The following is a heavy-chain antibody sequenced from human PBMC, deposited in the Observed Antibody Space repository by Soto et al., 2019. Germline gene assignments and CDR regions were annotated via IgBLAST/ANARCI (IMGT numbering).Heavy chain of an antibody. V-gene: IGHV3-30*18. CDR2: ISYDGSNK. D-gene: IGHD3-3*01. J-gene: IGHJ6*02. Sequence: WVRQAPGKGLEWVAVISYDGSNKYYADSVKGRFTISRDNSKNTLYLQMNGLRAEDTAVYYCAKDWDWRADYYYYGMDVWGQGTTVTVSS. CDR3: AKDWDWRADYYYYGMDV.